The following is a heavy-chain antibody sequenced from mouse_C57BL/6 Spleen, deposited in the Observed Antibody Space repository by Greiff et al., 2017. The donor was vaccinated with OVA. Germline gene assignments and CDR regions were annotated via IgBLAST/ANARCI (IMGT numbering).Heavy chain of an antibody. V-gene: IGHV1-81*01. CDR1: GYTFTSYG. CDR3: ARDSNYPN. J-gene: IGHJ3*01. CDR2: IYPRSGNT. Sequence: VMLVESGAELARPGASVKLSCKASGYTFTSYGISWVKQRTGQGLEWIGEIYPRSGNTYYNEKFKGKATLTADKSSSTAYMELRSLTSEDSAVYFCARDSNYPNWGQGTLVTVSA. D-gene: IGHD2-5*01.